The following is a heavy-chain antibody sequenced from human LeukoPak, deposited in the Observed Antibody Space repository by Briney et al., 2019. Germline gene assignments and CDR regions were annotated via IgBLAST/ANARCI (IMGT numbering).Heavy chain of an antibody. CDR3: ARGPAAIHHTFDY. CDR2: IIPIFGTA. J-gene: IGHJ4*02. D-gene: IGHD2-2*02. CDR1: GGTFSSYA. V-gene: IGHV1-69*05. Sequence: SVKVPCKASGGTFSSYAISWVRQAPGQGLEWMGGIIPIFGTANYAQKFQGRVTITTDESTSTAYMELSSLRSEDTAVYYCARGPAAIHHTFDYWGQGTLVTVSS.